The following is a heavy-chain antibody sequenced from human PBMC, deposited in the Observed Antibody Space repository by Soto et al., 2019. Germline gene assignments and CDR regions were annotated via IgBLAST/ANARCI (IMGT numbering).Heavy chain of an antibody. V-gene: IGHV1-8*01. CDR1: GYTFTSYG. CDR2: MNPNSGNT. Sequence: VASVKVSCKTSGYTFTSYGISWVRQATGQGLEWMGWMNPNSGNTGYAQKFQGRVTMTRNTSISTAYMELSSLRSEDTAVYYCARSLYYDFWSGYLDYYYHGMDAWGQGTTVTVSS. CDR3: ARSLYYDFWSGYLDYYYHGMDA. J-gene: IGHJ6*02. D-gene: IGHD3-3*01.